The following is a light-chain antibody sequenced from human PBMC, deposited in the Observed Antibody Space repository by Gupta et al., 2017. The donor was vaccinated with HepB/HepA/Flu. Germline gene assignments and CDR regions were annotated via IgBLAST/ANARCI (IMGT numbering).Light chain of an antibody. V-gene: IGLV1-51*02. Sequence: QSVLTPPPSVSAAPGQKVPISCSGSSSNIGNNYVSWYQHVAGTAPKLLIFETNKRPSGFPDRFSGSKSGTSATLGITGLQTGDEADYYCATWDSSLAAVVFGGGTKLTVL. CDR3: ATWDSSLAAVV. CDR1: SSNIGNNY. CDR2: ETN. J-gene: IGLJ2*01.